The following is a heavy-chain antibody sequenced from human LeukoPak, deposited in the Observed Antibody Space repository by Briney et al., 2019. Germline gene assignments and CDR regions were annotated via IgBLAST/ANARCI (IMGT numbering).Heavy chain of an antibody. J-gene: IGHJ4*02. CDR1: GGSISSSSYY. Sequence: PSETLSLTCTVSGGSISSSSYYWGWIRQPPGKGLEWVSVIYSGGSTYYADSVKGRFTISRDNSKNTLYLQMNSLRAEDTAVYYCARADYYDSSAGYYFDYWGQGTLVTVSS. CDR3: ARADYYDSSAGYYFDY. V-gene: IGHV3-53*01. CDR2: IYSGGST. D-gene: IGHD3-22*01.